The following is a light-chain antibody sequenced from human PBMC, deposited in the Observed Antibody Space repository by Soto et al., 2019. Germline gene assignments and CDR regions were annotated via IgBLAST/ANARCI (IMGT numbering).Light chain of an antibody. CDR2: SNN. CDR3: AAWDDSLNGLV. J-gene: IGLJ2*01. V-gene: IGLV1-44*01. Sequence: QSVLTQPPSVSGTPGQRVTISCSGSSSNIGSNSVNWYQQLPGTAPKLLIYSNNQRPSGVPDRFSGSKSGTSASLAISGLESEEEADYYCAAWDDSLNGLVFGAGTKVTVL. CDR1: SSNIGSNS.